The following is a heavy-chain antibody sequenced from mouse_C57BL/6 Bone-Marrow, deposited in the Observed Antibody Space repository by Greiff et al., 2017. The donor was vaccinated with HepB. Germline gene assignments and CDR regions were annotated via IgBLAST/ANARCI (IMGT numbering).Heavy chain of an antibody. CDR3: ASGDDYEEVIDYYAMDY. J-gene: IGHJ4*01. V-gene: IGHV1-72*01. CDR1: GYTFTSYW. Sequence: QVQLQQPGAELVKPGASVKLSCKASGYTFTSYWMHWVKQRPGRGLEWIGRIDPNSGGTKYNEKFESKATLTVDKPSSTAYMQLSRLTSEDCAVYYCASGDDYEEVIDYYAMDYWGQGTSVTVSS. D-gene: IGHD2-4*01. CDR2: IDPNSGGT.